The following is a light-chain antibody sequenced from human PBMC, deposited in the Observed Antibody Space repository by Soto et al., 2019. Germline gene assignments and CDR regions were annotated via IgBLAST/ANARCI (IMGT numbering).Light chain of an antibody. CDR1: QSISSS. J-gene: IGKJ1*01. CDR3: QQYGSSPWP. V-gene: IGKV3-20*01. CDR2: GAS. Sequence: TQSPATLSVSPWERATLSCRASQSISSSLAWYQQKPGQAPRLLIHGASNRATGIPDRFSGSGSGTDFTLTISRLEPEDFAVYYCQQYGSSPWPFGQGTKVDIK.